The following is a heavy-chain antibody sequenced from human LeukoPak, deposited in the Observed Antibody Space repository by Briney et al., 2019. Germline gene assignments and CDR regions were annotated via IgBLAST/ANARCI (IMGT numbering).Heavy chain of an antibody. J-gene: IGHJ6*03. CDR1: GGSINSSSYY. V-gene: IGHV4-39*02. Sequence: KSSETLSLTCTVSGGSINSSSYYWGWIRQPPGKGLEWIGSIYYSGSTNCKPSLKSRVTISVDTSKNQFSLKLSSVTAADTAVYYCAREKTFYYYYMDVWGKGTTVTVSS. CDR2: IYYSGST. CDR3: AREKTFYYYYMDV.